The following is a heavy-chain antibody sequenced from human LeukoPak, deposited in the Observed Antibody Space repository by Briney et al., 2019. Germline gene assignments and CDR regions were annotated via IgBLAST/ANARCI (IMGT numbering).Heavy chain of an antibody. V-gene: IGHV3-23*01. D-gene: IGHD6-13*01. CDR3: AKGGSSWSEIDY. CDR1: GFPFSSYT. CDR2: INDRGDSG. J-gene: IGHJ4*02. Sequence: PGGSLRLSCAASGFPFSSYTMTWVRQTPGEGLECVSVINDRGDSGFYADSVKGRVTISRDNSKNTLYLQMNGLRAEDTAVYYCAKGGSSWSEIDYWGQGTLVTVSS.